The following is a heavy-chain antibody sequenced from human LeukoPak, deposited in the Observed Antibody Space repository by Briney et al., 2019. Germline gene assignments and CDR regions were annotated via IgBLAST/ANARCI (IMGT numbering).Heavy chain of an antibody. D-gene: IGHD5-12*01. J-gene: IGHJ4*02. Sequence: ASVKVSCKASGYTFTGYYMHWVRQAPEQGLEWMGWINTYNGETDYAQNFQGRVTMTTDTSTSAAYMDLRSLTSDDTAVYYCARGRLGVSGYKDYLDYWGQGALVTVSS. V-gene: IGHV1/OR15-2*02. CDR1: GYTFTGYY. CDR3: ARGRLGVSGYKDYLDY. CDR2: INTYNGET.